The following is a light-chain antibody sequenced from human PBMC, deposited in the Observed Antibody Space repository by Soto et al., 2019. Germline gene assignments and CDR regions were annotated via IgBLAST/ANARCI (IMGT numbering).Light chain of an antibody. CDR2: DAS. Sequence: DTQMTQSPSTLSASVGDRVTITCRASQSISNRLAWYQQKPGKAPKLLIYDASTLESGVPSRFSGSGYGTEFTLTISSLQPDDFATFYCQQYSSASWTFGLGTNVEI. V-gene: IGKV1-5*01. CDR1: QSISNR. J-gene: IGKJ1*01. CDR3: QQYSSASWT.